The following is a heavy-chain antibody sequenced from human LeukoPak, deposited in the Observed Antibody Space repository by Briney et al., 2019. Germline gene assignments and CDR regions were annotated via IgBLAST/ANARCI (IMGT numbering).Heavy chain of an antibody. J-gene: IGHJ4*02. D-gene: IGHD1-7*01. CDR1: GGSIATGGYY. CDR2: IYYTGNT. V-gene: IGHV4-31*03. Sequence: PSETLSLTCTVSGGSIATGGYYWTWIRQHPGKGLEWIGYIYYTGNTYYNPSLKSRLTISVDTSKNQFSLRLSSVTAADTAIYYCARVMTGTTHYNYWGQGTLVTVSS. CDR3: ARVMTGTTHYNY.